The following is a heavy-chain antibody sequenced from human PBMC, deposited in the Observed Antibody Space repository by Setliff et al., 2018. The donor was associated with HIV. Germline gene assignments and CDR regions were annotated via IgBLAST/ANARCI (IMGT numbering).Heavy chain of an antibody. CDR2: IYPGDSDT. CDR3: ARLRIWTGSPHFDY. V-gene: IGHV5-51*01. J-gene: IGHJ4*02. Sequence: GESLKISCTGSGYSFTSYWIGWVRQMPGKGLEWMGIIYPGDSDTRYSPSFQAQVTSSADKSISTAYLQWSSLTASDTAMYYCARLRIWTGSPHFDYWGQGTLVTVSS. D-gene: IGHD3-9*01. CDR1: GYSFTSYW.